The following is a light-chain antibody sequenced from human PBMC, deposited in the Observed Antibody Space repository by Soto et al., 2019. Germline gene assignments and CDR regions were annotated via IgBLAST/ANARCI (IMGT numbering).Light chain of an antibody. CDR3: QQYYNWPQT. CDR2: GAS. J-gene: IGKJ1*01. Sequence: EIVMTQSPATLSVSPGERATLSCRASQSFSSNLAWYQQKPGQAPRLLIYGASTRATGIPARFSGSGSGTEFTLTISSLQSEDFAVYYCQQYYNWPQTF. CDR1: QSFSSN. V-gene: IGKV3-15*01.